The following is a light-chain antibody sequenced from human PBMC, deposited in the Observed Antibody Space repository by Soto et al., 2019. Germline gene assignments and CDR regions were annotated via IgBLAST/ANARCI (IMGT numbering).Light chain of an antibody. Sequence: EIVLTQSPGTLSLSPGERATLSCRPSQSVSSAYLAWYQRKPGQAPRLLIYGASSRATGIPDRFSGRGSGTDFTLTISRLEPEDFAVYYCQQYVNSPQSPQTFGQGTKVDIK. J-gene: IGKJ1*01. CDR2: GAS. V-gene: IGKV3-20*01. CDR1: QSVSSAY. CDR3: QQYVNSPQSPQT.